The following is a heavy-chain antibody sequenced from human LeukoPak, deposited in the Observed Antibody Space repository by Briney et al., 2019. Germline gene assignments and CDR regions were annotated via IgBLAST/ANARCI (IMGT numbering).Heavy chain of an antibody. CDR3: ARPRGCGSTRCNNFDY. J-gene: IGHJ4*02. D-gene: IGHD2-2*01. V-gene: IGHV3-21*01. CDR1: GFSFSGNS. CDR2: ISRTSTYI. Sequence: GGSLRLSCVGSGFSFSGNSMNWVRQAPGKGLEWVSGISRTSTYIYYADSVQGRFTISRDNAKNSLYLQMNSLRAEDTAVYYCARPRGCGSTRCNNFDYWGQGTLVTVSS.